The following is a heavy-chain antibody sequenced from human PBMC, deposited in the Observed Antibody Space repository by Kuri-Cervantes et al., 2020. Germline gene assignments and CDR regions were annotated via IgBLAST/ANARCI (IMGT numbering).Heavy chain of an antibody. V-gene: IGHV4-59*01. J-gene: IGHJ6*02. D-gene: IGHD4-17*01. CDR1: GGSISSYY. CDR2: IYYSGST. CDR3: ARPRTADYGDYAPSGGYYGMDV. Sequence: ESLKISCTVSGGSISSYYWSWIRQPPGKGLEWIGYIYYSGSTNYNPSLKSRVTISVDTSKNQFSLKLSSVTAADTAVYYCARPRTADYGDYAPSGGYYGMDVWGQGTTVTVSS.